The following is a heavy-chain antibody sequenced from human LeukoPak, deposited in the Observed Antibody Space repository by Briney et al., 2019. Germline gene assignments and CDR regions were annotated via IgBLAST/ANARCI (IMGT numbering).Heavy chain of an antibody. Sequence: KSGGSLRLSCAASGFTFSSYSMNWVRQAPGKGLEWVSSISSSSSYIYYADSVKGRFTISRDNAKNSLYLQMNSLRAEDTAVYYCASPRDGYNYRWDYWGQGTLVTVSS. CDR3: ASPRDGYNYRWDY. CDR1: GFTFSSYS. D-gene: IGHD5-24*01. J-gene: IGHJ4*02. CDR2: ISSSSSYI. V-gene: IGHV3-21*01.